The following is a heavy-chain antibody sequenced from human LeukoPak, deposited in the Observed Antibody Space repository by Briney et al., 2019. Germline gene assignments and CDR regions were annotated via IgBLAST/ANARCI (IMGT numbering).Heavy chain of an antibody. CDR2: ISSSSSTI. J-gene: IGHJ6*03. D-gene: IGHD2-2*01. Sequence: GGSLRLSCAASGFTFSNYSMNWVRQAPGKGLEWVSYISSSSSTIYYADSVKGRFTISRDNAKNSLYLQMNSLRAEDTAVYCCARERYCSSTSCSGNYYYYMDVWGKGTTVTVSS. V-gene: IGHV3-48*01. CDR1: GFTFSNYS. CDR3: ARERYCSSTSCSGNYYYYMDV.